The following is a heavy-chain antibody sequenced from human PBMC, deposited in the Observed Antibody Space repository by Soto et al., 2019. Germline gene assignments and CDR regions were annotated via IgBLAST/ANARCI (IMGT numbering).Heavy chain of an antibody. Sequence: QVQLVQSGAEVKKPGSSVKVSCKASGGTFSSYAISWVRQAPGQGLEWMGGIIPIFGTANYAQKFQGRVTMTADESTSTAYMELSSLRSEDTAVYYCALAMVRGVIITWFDYWGQGTLVTVSS. D-gene: IGHD3-10*01. CDR1: GGTFSSYA. J-gene: IGHJ4*02. CDR3: ALAMVRGVIITWFDY. CDR2: IIPIFGTA. V-gene: IGHV1-69*01.